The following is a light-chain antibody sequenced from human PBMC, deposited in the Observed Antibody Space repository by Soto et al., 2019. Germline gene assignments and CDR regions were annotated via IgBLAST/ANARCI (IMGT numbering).Light chain of an antibody. CDR3: SSYAGSNMGV. V-gene: IGLV2-8*01. Sequence: QSMLNQPTSASGSPGQSVTISCTGTRNDVGGYNFVSWYQQHPGKAPKLLIYEVTQRPSGVPDRFSASKSGNTASLTVSGLQAEDEADYYCSSYAGSNMGVFGTGTKVTVL. J-gene: IGLJ1*01. CDR2: EVT. CDR1: RNDVGGYNF.